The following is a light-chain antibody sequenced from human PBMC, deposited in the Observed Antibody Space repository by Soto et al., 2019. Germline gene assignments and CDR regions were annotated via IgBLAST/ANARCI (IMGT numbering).Light chain of an antibody. Sequence: QSVLTHPPSASGTPGQRFTISCSGSSSNIGSNTVNCYQQLPGTAPKLLIYSNNQRPSGVPDRFSGSKSGTSASLAIAGLQADDEADYYCQSYDPTLRTSLFGGGTQLTVL. J-gene: IGLJ2*01. CDR3: QSYDPTLRTSL. CDR1: SSNIGSNT. CDR2: SNN. V-gene: IGLV1-44*01.